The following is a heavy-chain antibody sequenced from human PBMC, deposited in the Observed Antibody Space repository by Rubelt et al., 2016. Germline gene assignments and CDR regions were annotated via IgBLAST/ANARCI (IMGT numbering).Heavy chain of an antibody. V-gene: IGHV3-48*03. CDR3: ARSDIVATITDY. Sequence: EVQLVESGGGLVQPGGSLRLSCAASGFTFSSYDMNWVRQAPGKGLEWVSYISSSGSTIYYADSGKGQVTISRDNANNSLYLQMNSLRAEDTAVYYCARSDIVATITDYWGQGTLVTVSS. J-gene: IGHJ4*02. CDR1: GFTFSSYD. D-gene: IGHD5-12*01. CDR2: ISSSGSTI.